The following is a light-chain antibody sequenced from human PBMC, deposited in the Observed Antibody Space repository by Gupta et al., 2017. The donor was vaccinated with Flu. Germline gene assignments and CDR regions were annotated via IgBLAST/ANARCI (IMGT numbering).Light chain of an antibody. CDR3: EQYCNSLPG. V-gene: IGKV3-20*01. J-gene: IGKJ2*03. Sequence: GALSSSAEEGVALSCGARQSVENNILAWSQQKPGQAPRLLIYGASSRATGIPARFSGSGSGTEFTLTISRLEPEDFAVYYCEQYCNSLPGSGEGTKVEIK. CDR1: QSVENNI. CDR2: GAS.